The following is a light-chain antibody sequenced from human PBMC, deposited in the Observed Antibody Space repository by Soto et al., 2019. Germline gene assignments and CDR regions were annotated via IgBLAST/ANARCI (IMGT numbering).Light chain of an antibody. Sequence: DIQITQYPSTLSASLGDRVTITCLASQSISSWLDWSQQKPGKAPKLLIYAASSLQSGVSSRFSGSGSGTDLTLTINSLQLEDVATYECQQRYSTTRTFGQGNKVDIK. CDR3: QQRYSTTRT. V-gene: IGKV1-39*01. CDR1: QSISSW. J-gene: IGKJ1*01. CDR2: AAS.